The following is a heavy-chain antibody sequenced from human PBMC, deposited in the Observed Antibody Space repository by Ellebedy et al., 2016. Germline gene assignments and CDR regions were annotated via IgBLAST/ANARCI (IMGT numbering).Heavy chain of an antibody. Sequence: SETLSLTCAVYGGSFSGYYWSWIRQPPGKGLEWIGEINHSGSTNYNPSLKSRVTISVDTSKNQFSLKLSSVTAADTAVYYCARGIAAAGTQKRTPFLFDPWGQGTLVTVSS. CDR1: GGSFSGYY. V-gene: IGHV4-34*01. CDR2: INHSGST. D-gene: IGHD6-13*01. J-gene: IGHJ5*02. CDR3: ARGIAAAGTQKRTPFLFDP.